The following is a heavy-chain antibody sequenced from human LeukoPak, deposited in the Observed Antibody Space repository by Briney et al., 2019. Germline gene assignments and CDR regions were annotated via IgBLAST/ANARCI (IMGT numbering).Heavy chain of an antibody. CDR1: GGSISSCY. CDR3: ARDPSTKAQYSYGYYYYYYMDV. D-gene: IGHD5-18*01. CDR2: IYYSGST. Sequence: SETLSLTCTVSGGSISSCYWSWIRQPPGKGLEWIGYIYYSGSTNYNPSLKSRVTISVDTSKNQFSLQLNSVTPEDTAVYYCARDPSTKAQYSYGYYYYYYMDVWGKGTTVTVSS. V-gene: IGHV4-59*12. J-gene: IGHJ6*03.